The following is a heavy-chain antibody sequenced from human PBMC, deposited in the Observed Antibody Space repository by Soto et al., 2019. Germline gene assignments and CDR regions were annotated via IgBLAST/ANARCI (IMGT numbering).Heavy chain of an antibody. Sequence: SETLSLTCAVSGGSISSSNWWSWVRQPPGKGLEWIGEIYHSGSTNYNPSLKSRVTISVDKSKNQFSLKVNSVTAADTAMYYCARDATVTTVGRYYYYGMDVWGQGTTVTVSS. J-gene: IGHJ6*02. V-gene: IGHV4-4*02. CDR2: IYHSGST. CDR1: GGSISSSNW. CDR3: ARDATVTTVGRYYYYGMDV. D-gene: IGHD4-4*01.